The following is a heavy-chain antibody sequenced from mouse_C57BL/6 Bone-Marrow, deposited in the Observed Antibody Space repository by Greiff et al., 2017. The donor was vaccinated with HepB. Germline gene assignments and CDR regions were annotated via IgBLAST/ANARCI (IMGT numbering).Heavy chain of an antibody. D-gene: IGHD1-1*01. Sequence: EVQLVESGGGLVQPGGSLKLSCAASGFTFSDYYMYWVRQTPEKRLEWVAYISNGGGSTYYPDTVKGRFTISRDNAKHTLYLQMSRLKSEDTAMYYCARRDYGSSSYAMDYWGQGTSVTVSS. J-gene: IGHJ4*01. CDR1: GFTFSDYY. V-gene: IGHV5-12*01. CDR2: ISNGGGST. CDR3: ARRDYGSSSYAMDY.